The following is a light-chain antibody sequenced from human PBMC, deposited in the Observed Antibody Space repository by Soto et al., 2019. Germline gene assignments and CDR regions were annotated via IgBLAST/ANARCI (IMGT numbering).Light chain of an antibody. CDR3: QQRRNWPPWT. CDR1: QSVNSY. CDR2: DAS. V-gene: IGKV3-11*01. J-gene: IGKJ1*01. Sequence: EIVLTQSPATLSLSPGERAALSCRASQSVNSYLAWYQQKPGQDPRLLIYDASNRATGIPARFSGSGSGTDFTRTISSLEPEDFAVYYCQQRRNWPPWTFGQGPKVEI.